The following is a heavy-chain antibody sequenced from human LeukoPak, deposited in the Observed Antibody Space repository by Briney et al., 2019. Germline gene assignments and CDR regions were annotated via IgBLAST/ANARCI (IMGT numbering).Heavy chain of an antibody. CDR3: ARDAAAAGYNWFDP. D-gene: IGHD6-13*01. V-gene: IGHV1-69*06. CDR1: GGTFSSYA. Sequence: SVTVSCKASGGTFSSYAISWVRQAPGQGLEWMGGIIPIFGTANYAQKFQGRVTITADKSTSTAYMELSSLRSEDTAVYYCARDAAAAGYNWFDPWGQGTLVTVSS. CDR2: IIPIFGTA. J-gene: IGHJ5*02.